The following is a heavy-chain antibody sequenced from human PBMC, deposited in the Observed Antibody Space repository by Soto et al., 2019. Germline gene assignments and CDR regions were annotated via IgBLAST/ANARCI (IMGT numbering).Heavy chain of an antibody. J-gene: IGHJ6*02. CDR2: ISVYNGDT. CDR1: GYTFTRYG. CDR3: AKNGQPPYYYYGLDV. Sequence: ASVKVSCKASGYTFTRYGISCVRQAPGQGLEWMGWISVYNGDTNYAQKFQDRVSMTIDTSTGTAYMELRSLTSDDTAIYYCAKNGQPPYYYYGLDVWGQGTKVTVSS. V-gene: IGHV1-18*01. D-gene: IGHD2-8*01.